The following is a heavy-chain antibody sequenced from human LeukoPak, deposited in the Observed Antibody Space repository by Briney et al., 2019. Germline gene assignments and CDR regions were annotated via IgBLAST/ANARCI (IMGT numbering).Heavy chain of an antibody. CDR2: INNDGSST. V-gene: IGHV3-74*01. CDR3: VRERNNFWSGHHSIFDS. D-gene: IGHD3-3*01. J-gene: IGHJ4*02. Sequence: PGGSLRLSCAASGFTFSSYWMHWVRQAPGKGLVWLSRINNDGSSTIYADSVKGRFTFSRDNAENTLFLEMSSLRVEDTAVYYCVRERNNFWSGHHSIFDSWGQGTLVTVSS. CDR1: GFTFSSYW.